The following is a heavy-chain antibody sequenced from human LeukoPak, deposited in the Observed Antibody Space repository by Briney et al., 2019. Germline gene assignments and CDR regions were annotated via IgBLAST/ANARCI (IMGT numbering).Heavy chain of an antibody. CDR1: GFTFSGSA. D-gene: IGHD6-19*01. CDR2: ISGTGGST. Sequence: PGGSLRLSCAASGFTFSGSAMSWVRQAPGKRLEWASAISGTGGSTYYADSVKGRFTISRDNSKNTLYLQMNSLRAEDTAVYYCARESSGWAAYYYYAMDVWGQGTTVTVSS. J-gene: IGHJ6*02. CDR3: ARESSGWAAYYYYAMDV. V-gene: IGHV3-23*01.